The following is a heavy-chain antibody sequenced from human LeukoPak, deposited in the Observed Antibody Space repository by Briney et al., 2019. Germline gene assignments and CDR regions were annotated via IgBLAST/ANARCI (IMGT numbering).Heavy chain of an antibody. D-gene: IGHD2-15*01. Sequence: PSETLSLTCTVSGGSISSYYWSWIRQPPGKGLEWIGYIYYSGSTNYNPSLKSRVTISADTSKNQFSLKLSSVTAADTAVYYCAVGVAAGDPFDYWGQGTLVTVSS. CDR3: AVGVAAGDPFDY. J-gene: IGHJ4*02. CDR2: IYYSGST. V-gene: IGHV4-59*01. CDR1: GGSISSYY.